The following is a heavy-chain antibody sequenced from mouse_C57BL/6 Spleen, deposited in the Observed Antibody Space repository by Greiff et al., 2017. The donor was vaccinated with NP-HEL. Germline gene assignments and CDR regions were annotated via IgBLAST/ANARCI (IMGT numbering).Heavy chain of an antibody. CDR3: AREALRPAWFAY. CDR2: IDPSDSYT. V-gene: IGHV1-69*01. D-gene: IGHD1-2*01. CDR1: GYTFTSYW. Sequence: QVQLQQPGAELVMPGASVKLSCKASGYTFTSYWMHWVKQRPGQGLEWIGEIDPSDSYTNYNQKFKGKSTLTVDKSSSTAYMQLSSLTPEDSAVYYCAREALRPAWFAYWGQGTLVTVSA. J-gene: IGHJ3*01.